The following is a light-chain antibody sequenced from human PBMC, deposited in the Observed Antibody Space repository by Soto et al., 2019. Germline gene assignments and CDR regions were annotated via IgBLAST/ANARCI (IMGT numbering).Light chain of an antibody. V-gene: IGKV1-39*01. CDR1: QSISNH. Sequence: DIQMTQSPSSLSASVEDRVIITCRASQSISNHLNWYQQKPGKAPKLLIFAASSLQSGVPSRFSGSRSGPDFTLTISRLEPEDFAIYYCQQYGGVPYTFGQGAKVDIK. CDR3: QQYGGVPYT. CDR2: AAS. J-gene: IGKJ2*01.